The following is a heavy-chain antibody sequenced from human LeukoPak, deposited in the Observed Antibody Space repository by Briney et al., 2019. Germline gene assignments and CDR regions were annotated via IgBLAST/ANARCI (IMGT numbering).Heavy chain of an antibody. J-gene: IGHJ6*02. CDR2: IIPIFGTA. CDR1: GGTFSSYA. V-gene: IGHV1-69*13. Sequence: ASVTVSCKASGGTFSSYAISWVRQAPGQGLEWMGGIIPIFGTANYAQKFQGRVTITADESTSTAYMELSSLRSEDTAVYYCARGEPLVNDYYYYYGMDVWGQGTTVTVSS. CDR3: ARGEPLVNDYYYYYGMDV. D-gene: IGHD6-13*01.